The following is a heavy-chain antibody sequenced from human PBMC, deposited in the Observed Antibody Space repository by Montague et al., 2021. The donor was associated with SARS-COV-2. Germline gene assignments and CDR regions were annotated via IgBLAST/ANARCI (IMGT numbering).Heavy chain of an antibody. CDR1: GFTFSSYA. CDR2: ISYDGSNK. Sequence: SLRLSCAASGFTFSSYAMHWVRQAPGKGLEWVAVISYDGSNKYYADSVKGRFTISRGNSKNTLYLQMNSLRAEDTAVYYCTRGRGVITFGGVIGYDAFDIWGQGTMVTISS. CDR3: TRGRGVITFGGVIGYDAFDI. V-gene: IGHV3-30-3*01. J-gene: IGHJ3*02. D-gene: IGHD3-16*02.